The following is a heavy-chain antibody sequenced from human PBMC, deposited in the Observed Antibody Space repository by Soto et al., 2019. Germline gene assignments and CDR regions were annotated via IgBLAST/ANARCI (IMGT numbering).Heavy chain of an antibody. V-gene: IGHV4-39*02. J-gene: IGHJ6*02. Sequence: PSDTLSLTGTVSGGTISSSIVCWVRLRQPPGKGLEWIGSIYYSGSTYYNPSLKRRVTMSVDTSKNHFSLNLSSLTAADTAGYYGARVPRGYLCSPGSPVWAHRTTVPV. D-gene: IGHD5-18*01. CDR2: IYYSGST. CDR3: ARVPRGYLCSPGSPV. CDR1: GGTISSSIVC.